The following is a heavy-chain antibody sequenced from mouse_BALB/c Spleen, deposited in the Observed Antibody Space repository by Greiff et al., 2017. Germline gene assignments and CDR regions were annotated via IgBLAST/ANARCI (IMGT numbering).Heavy chain of an antibody. CDR2: ISYSGST. CDR3: ARSPYGNYVDY. D-gene: IGHD2-10*02. CDR1: GYSITSDYA. Sequence: VQLKESGPGLVKPSQSLSLTCTVTGYSITSDYAWNWIRQFPGNKLEWMGYISYSGSTSYNPSLKSRISITRDTSKNQFFLQLNSVTTEDTATYYCARSPYGNYVDYWGQGTTLTVSS. V-gene: IGHV3-2*02. J-gene: IGHJ2*01.